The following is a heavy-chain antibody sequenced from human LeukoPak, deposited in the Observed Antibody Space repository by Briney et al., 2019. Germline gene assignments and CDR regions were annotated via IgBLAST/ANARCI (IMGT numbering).Heavy chain of an antibody. Sequence: GASAKVSCKASDYTFTSYGINWVRQAPGQGLEWMGWISAYNGNTDYAQKLQGRVSMTTDTSTSTAYMELRSLRSDDTAVYYCARRYYDSSGYLYFDYWGQGTLATVSS. CDR3: ARRYYDSSGYLYFDY. D-gene: IGHD3-22*01. J-gene: IGHJ4*02. CDR2: ISAYNGNT. V-gene: IGHV1-18*01. CDR1: DYTFTSYG.